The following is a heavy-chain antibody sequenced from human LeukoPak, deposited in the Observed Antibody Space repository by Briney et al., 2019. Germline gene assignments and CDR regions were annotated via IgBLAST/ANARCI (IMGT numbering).Heavy chain of an antibody. V-gene: IGHV1-18*01. D-gene: IGHD3-3*01. Sequence: GASVKVSCKASGYTFTSYGISWVRQAPGQGLEWMGWISAYNGNTNYAQKLQGRVTMTTDTSTSTAYMELRSLRSDDTAVYYCARDRNYLRFLGWLQFSRPYYYMDVWGKGTTVTVSS. CDR1: GYTFTSYG. CDR3: ARDRNYLRFLGWLQFSRPYYYMDV. CDR2: ISAYNGNT. J-gene: IGHJ6*03.